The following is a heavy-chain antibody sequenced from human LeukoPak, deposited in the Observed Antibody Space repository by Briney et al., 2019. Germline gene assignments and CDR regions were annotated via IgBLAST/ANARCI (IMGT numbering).Heavy chain of an antibody. V-gene: IGHV4-61*02. J-gene: IGHJ4*02. D-gene: IGHD2-21*01. CDR2: INIGGTA. CDR1: GASVSSDNYY. Sequence: SQTLSLTCTVSGASVSSDNYYWSWVRQPAGKGLEWIGRINIGGTANNNPSLGSRITISIDTSKNQFSLRLSSVTAADTAVYYCAADLLWSSGAYWGRGTLVTVSS. CDR3: AADLLWSSGAY.